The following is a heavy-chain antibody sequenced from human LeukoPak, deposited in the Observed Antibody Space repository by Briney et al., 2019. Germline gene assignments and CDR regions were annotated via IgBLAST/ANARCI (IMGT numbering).Heavy chain of an antibody. Sequence: ASVKVSCKASGYTFTSYDINWVRQATGQGLEWMGWMNPNSGNTGYAHKFQGRVTMTRNTSISTACMELSSLRSEDTAVYYCARVGGLDLTNWFDPWGQGTLVTVSS. CDR2: MNPNSGNT. V-gene: IGHV1-8*01. CDR3: ARVGGLDLTNWFDP. J-gene: IGHJ5*02. CDR1: GYTFTSYD. D-gene: IGHD3/OR15-3a*01.